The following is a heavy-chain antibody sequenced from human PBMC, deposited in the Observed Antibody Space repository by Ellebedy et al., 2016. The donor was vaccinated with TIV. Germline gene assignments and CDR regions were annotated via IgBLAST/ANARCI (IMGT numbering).Heavy chain of an antibody. CDR1: GYSFTTRW. Sequence: PGGSLRLSCQGSGYSFTTRWIGWARQMPGKGLEWVGIIHPADSHTKYSPSFQGQVTISADKSISTAYLQLSNLKASDTDIYYCSIAVDGTTWFDPWGQGTLVTVSS. CDR2: IHPADSHT. V-gene: IGHV5-51*01. CDR3: SIAVDGTTWFDP. J-gene: IGHJ5*02. D-gene: IGHD5-24*01.